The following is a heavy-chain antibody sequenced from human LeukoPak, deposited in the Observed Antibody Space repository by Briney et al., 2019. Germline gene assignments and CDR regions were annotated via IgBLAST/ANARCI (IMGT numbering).Heavy chain of an antibody. J-gene: IGHJ4*02. CDR3: ARGVTMIVVVTAYDY. CDR1: GFTFSSYA. D-gene: IGHD3-22*01. CDR2: ISSSGGST. V-gene: IGHV3-23*01. Sequence: PGGSLRLSCAASGFTFSSYAMTWVRQAPGKGLEWVSSISSSGGSTYYADSVKGRFTISRDNSKNTLHLQMNSLRAEDTAVYYCARGVTMIVVVTAYDYWGQGTLVTVSS.